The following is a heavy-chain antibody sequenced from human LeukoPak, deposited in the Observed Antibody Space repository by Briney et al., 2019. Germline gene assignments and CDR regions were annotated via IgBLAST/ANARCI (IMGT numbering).Heavy chain of an antibody. D-gene: IGHD6-19*01. CDR3: ARLVSIAVAPSFDY. V-gene: IGHV4-4*07. Sequence: PSETLSLTCTVSGGSISYYYWNWIRQPAGKGLEWIGRIYTSGRTYYNPSLKSRVSMSVDTSKNQFSLKLSSVTAADTAVYYCARLVSIAVAPSFDYWGQGTLVTVSS. J-gene: IGHJ4*02. CDR1: GGSISYYY. CDR2: IYTSGRT.